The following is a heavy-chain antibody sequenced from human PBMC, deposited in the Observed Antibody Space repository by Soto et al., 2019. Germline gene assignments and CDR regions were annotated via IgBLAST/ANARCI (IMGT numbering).Heavy chain of an antibody. CDR3: ARVHSTTYYYYYNMDV. V-gene: IGHV4-31*03. D-gene: IGHD1-26*01. J-gene: IGHJ6*03. CDR2: IHYRGNT. Sequence: SETLSLTCTVSGVSISSGGYYWSWIRQHPGKGLEWIGYIHYRGNTYYNPSLKSRVTISVDTSANQFSLKLSSMTAADTAVYFCARVHSTTYYYYYNMDVWGKGTTVTVSS. CDR1: GVSISSGGYY.